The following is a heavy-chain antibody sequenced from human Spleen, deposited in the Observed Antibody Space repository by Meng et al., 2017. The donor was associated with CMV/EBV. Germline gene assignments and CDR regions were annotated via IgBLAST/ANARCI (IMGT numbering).Heavy chain of an antibody. D-gene: IGHD5-24*01. CDR1: VYPLTSYG. CDR3: ARDSPLDGYSLLDY. V-gene: IGHV7-4-1*02. CDR2: INPNSGNP. Sequence: QVVQAGGEGNKPRASVKVSRKASVYPLTSYGISWVRPAPGQGLEWMGWINPNSGNPTYDQGFTGRFVFSLDTSVSTAYLQINSLRADDTAVYYCARDSPLDGYSLLDYWGQGTLVTVSS. J-gene: IGHJ4*02.